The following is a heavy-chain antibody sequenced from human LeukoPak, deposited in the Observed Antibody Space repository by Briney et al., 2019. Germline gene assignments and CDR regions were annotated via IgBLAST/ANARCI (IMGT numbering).Heavy chain of an antibody. CDR2: ISGSGGST. CDR1: GFTFSSYA. J-gene: IGHJ5*02. CDR3: AKGAAYYDFWSGYSEASSFDP. V-gene: IGHV3-23*01. Sequence: PGGSLRLSCAASGFTFSSYAMSWVRQAPGKGLEWVSAISGSGGSTYYADSVKGRFTISRDNSKNTLYLQMNSLRAEDTAVYYCAKGAAYYDFWSGYSEASSFDPWGQGTLVTVSS. D-gene: IGHD3-3*01.